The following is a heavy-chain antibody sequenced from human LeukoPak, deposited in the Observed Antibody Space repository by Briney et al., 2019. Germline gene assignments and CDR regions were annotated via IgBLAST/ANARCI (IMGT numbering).Heavy chain of an antibody. CDR3: ARVYYSNSYDYWYFDL. J-gene: IGHJ2*01. CDR2: IYYSGST. Sequence: SETLSLTCTVSGGSIRSYYWSWIRQPPGKGLEWIAYIYYSGSTNYNPSLKSRVTISVDTSKNQFSLKLSSVTAADTAVYYCARVYYSNSYDYWYFDLWGRGTLVAVSS. V-gene: IGHV4-59*01. D-gene: IGHD6-13*01. CDR1: GGSIRSYY.